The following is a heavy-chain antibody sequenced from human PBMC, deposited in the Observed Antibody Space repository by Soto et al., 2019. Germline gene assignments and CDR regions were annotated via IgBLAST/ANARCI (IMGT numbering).Heavy chain of an antibody. V-gene: IGHV6-1*01. J-gene: IGHJ6*02. CDR3: ARDSGYGDYVVVLDYYYGMDV. CDR2: TYYRSKWYN. D-gene: IGHD4-17*01. CDR1: GDSVSSTSAA. Sequence: SQTLSLTCAFSGDSVSSTSAAWNWIRQSPSKGLEWLGRTYYRSKWYNDYAVSVKSRITINPDTSKNQFSLQLNSVTPEDTAVYYCARDSGYGDYVVVLDYYYGMDVWGQGTTVTVSS.